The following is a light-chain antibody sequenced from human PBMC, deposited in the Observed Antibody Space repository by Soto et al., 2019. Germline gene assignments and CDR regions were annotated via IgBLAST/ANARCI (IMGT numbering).Light chain of an antibody. J-gene: IGLJ1*01. CDR1: SSDVGGYNR. V-gene: IGLV2-14*01. CDR2: DVT. Sequence: QSALTQPASVSGSPGQSITISCTGTSSDVGGYNRVSWYQQHPGKAPKLMIYDVTIRPSGVSNRFSGSKSGNTASLTISGLPAEDEAEYYCSSYTPSRTLEGVFGTGTKLTVL. CDR3: SSYTPSRTLEGV.